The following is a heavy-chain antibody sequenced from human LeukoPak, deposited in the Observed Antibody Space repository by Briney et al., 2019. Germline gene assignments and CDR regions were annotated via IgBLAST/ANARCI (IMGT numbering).Heavy chain of an antibody. D-gene: IGHD3-9*01. CDR1: GGPINSSSYY. CDR2: IYYSGST. CDR3: ARQVFDWLIISYFDY. V-gene: IGHV4-39*01. J-gene: IGHJ4*02. Sequence: SETPSPTRTFSGGPINSSSYYLGWVRHPPRKGLGWVGGIYYSGSTYYNPSLKSRVTISVDTSKNQFSLKLSSVTAADTAVYYCARQVFDWLIISYFDYWGQGTLVTVSS.